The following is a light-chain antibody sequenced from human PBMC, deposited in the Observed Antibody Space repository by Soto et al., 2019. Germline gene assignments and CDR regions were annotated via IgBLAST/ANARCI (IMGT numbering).Light chain of an antibody. Sequence: QSALTQPASVSGSPGQSITVCCTGTSSDVGAYNSVSWYQQHPGKAPKLMISEVNNRPSGASNRFSASKSGNTASLTISGLQAEDEADYYCSSYTNNSTVVFGGGTKVTVL. CDR2: EVN. V-gene: IGLV2-14*01. CDR3: SSYTNNSTVV. CDR1: SSDVGAYNS. J-gene: IGLJ2*01.